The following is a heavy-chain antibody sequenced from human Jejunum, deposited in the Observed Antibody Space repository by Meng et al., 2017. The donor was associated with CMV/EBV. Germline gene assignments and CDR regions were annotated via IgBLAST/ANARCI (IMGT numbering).Heavy chain of an antibody. CDR3: ARLDLGHCSTTSCRYNWIDP. D-gene: IGHD2-2*01. CDR2: IYYSGST. J-gene: IGHJ5*02. CDR1: SSDY. V-gene: IGHV4-39*07. Sequence: SSDYWGWIRQPQGKGLEWIGSIYYSGSTYYNPSLKSRVTISIDTSTDQFSLKLNSVTAADAAVYYCARLDLGHCSTTSCRYNWIDPWGQGTPVTVSS.